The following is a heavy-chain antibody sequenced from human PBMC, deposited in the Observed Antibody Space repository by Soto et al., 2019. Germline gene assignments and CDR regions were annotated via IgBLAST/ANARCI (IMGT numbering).Heavy chain of an antibody. D-gene: IGHD5-18*01. J-gene: IGHJ4*02. V-gene: IGHV3-74*01. CDR2: INSDGSST. CDR1: GFTFSSYW. Sequence: EVQLVESGGGLVQPGGSLRLSCAASGFTFSSYWMHWVRQPPGKGLMWVSRINSDGSSTAYADSVKGRFTISRDNAKNTLYLLMNSLRAEDTAVYYCARVLHSADRVMVGVDYWGQGTLVTVSS. CDR3: ARVLHSADRVMVGVDY.